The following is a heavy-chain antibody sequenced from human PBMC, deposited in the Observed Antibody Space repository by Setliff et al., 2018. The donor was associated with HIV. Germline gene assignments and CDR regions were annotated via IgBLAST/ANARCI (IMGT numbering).Heavy chain of an antibody. V-gene: IGHV4-61*02. CDR3: ARTEWELHRVNDAFDV. Sequence: SETLSLTCTVSGDSITSVTYYWSWIRQPAGKGLDWIGRIYSSGSTSFNPSLKSRVTISIDTSKNQFSLTLTSVTAADTAVYYCARTEWELHRVNDAFDVWGQGTMVTVSS. J-gene: IGHJ3*01. D-gene: IGHD1-26*01. CDR2: IYSSGST. CDR1: GDSITSVTYY.